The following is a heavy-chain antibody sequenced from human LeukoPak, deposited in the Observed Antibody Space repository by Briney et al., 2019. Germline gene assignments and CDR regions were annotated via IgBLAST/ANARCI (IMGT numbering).Heavy chain of an antibody. J-gene: IGHJ4*02. V-gene: IGHV4-59*01. D-gene: IGHD5-18*01. CDR3: ARDPGYGNDY. CDR1: GGSISSYY. Sequence: SETLSLTCTVSGGSISSYYWSWIRQPPGKGLEWIGYIYYSGSTNYNPSLKSRVTISVDTSKNQFSLKLSSVTAADTAVYYCARDPGYGNDYWGQGTLVTASS. CDR2: IYYSGST.